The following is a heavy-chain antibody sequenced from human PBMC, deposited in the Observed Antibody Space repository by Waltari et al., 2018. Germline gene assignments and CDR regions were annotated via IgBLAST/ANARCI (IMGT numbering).Heavy chain of an antibody. CDR2: IRYDGSNK. V-gene: IGHV3-30*02. J-gene: IGHJ4*02. Sequence: QVQLVESGGGVVQPGGSLRLSCAASGFTFSSYGMHWVRQAPGKGLEWVAFIRYDGSNKYYADSVKGRFTISRDNSKNTLYPQMNSLRAEDTAVYYCAKDYRGYWGQGTLVTVSS. CDR1: GFTFSSYG. CDR3: AKDYRGY.